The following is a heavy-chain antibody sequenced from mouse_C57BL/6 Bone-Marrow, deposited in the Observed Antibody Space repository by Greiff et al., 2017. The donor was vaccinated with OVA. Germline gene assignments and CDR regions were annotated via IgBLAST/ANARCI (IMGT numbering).Heavy chain of an antibody. Sequence: VQLQQSGAELVRPGASVKLSCTASGFNIKDDYMHWVKQRPEQGLEWIGWIDPENGDTEYASKFQGKATITADTSSNTASLQLSSLTSEDTAVDYCTLYDYDVAWFAYWGQGTLVTVSA. J-gene: IGHJ3*01. CDR3: TLYDYDVAWFAY. D-gene: IGHD2-4*01. V-gene: IGHV14-4*01. CDR1: GFNIKDDY. CDR2: IDPENGDT.